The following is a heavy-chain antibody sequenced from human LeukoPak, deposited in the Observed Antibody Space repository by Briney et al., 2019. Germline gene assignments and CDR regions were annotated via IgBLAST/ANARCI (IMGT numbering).Heavy chain of an antibody. Sequence: GGSLRLSCVASGFSFSNYAMNWVRQAPGKGLEWVSLIIGSSGSTFYADSVKGRFTISRDKSKNTLYLRMNSLRAEDTAVYYCAKGAYDYVEIAYFDYWGQGSLVTVSS. CDR2: IIGSSGST. D-gene: IGHD5-12*01. CDR1: GFSFSNYA. CDR3: AKGAYDYVEIAYFDY. V-gene: IGHV3-23*01. J-gene: IGHJ4*02.